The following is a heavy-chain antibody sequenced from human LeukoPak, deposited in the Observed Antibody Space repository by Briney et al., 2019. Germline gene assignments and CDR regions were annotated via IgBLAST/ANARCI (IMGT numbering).Heavy chain of an antibody. CDR2: IYPGDSDT. CDR3: ARRANFGNWFDP. V-gene: IGHV5-51*01. Sequence: GESLKISCTGSGYSFTSYWIGWVRPMPGKGLEWMGIIYPGDSDTRYSPSFQGQVTISADKSISTAYLQWSSLKPSDTAMYDCARRANFGNWFDPWGQGTLVTVSS. CDR1: GYSFTSYW. D-gene: IGHD4/OR15-4a*01. J-gene: IGHJ5*02.